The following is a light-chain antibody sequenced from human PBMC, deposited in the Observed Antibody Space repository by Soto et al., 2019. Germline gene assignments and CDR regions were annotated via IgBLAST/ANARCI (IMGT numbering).Light chain of an antibody. CDR3: SSYTSFDTVI. CDR1: SSDIGSYTR. CDR2: EVT. J-gene: IGLJ2*01. Sequence: QSVLTQPPSVSGSPGLSVTISCTGSSSDIGSYTRVSWYQQPPASAPKLLIYEVTRRASGAPDRFSGSASGNTASLTISGVQAEDEADYYCSSYTSFDTVIFGGGTQLTVL. V-gene: IGLV2-18*02.